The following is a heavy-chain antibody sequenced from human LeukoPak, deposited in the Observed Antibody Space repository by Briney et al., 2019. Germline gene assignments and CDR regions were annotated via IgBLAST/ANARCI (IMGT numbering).Heavy chain of an antibody. CDR1: GYSISSGYY. Sequence: KPSETLSLTCAVSGYSISSGYYWGWTRQPPGKGREWIGSIYHSGSTYNNPPLKSRVTISVDTSKDQFSLKLSSVTAADTAVYYCARHGVLRFLEWLSSRFDYWGQGTLVTVSS. D-gene: IGHD3-3*01. J-gene: IGHJ4*02. V-gene: IGHV4-38-2*01. CDR2: IYHSGST. CDR3: ARHGVLRFLEWLSSRFDY.